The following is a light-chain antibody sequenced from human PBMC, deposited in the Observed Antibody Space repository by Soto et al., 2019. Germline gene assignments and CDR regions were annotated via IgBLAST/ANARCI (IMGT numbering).Light chain of an antibody. CDR1: QGIRND. J-gene: IGKJ4*01. CDR2: AAS. CDR3: LQDYNYPLT. V-gene: IGKV1-6*01. Sequence: AIQMTQSPSSLSASVGDRVTITCRASQGIRNDLGWYQQKPGKAPKLLIYAASSLQSGVPSRFSGSGSCTDFTLTISSLQPEDFATYYGLQDYNYPLTFGGGTKVEIK.